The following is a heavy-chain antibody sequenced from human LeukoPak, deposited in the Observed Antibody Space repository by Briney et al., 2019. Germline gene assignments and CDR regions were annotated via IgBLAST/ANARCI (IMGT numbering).Heavy chain of an antibody. J-gene: IGHJ4*02. D-gene: IGHD2-21*02. CDR3: ARDPLAYCGGDCYHRFFDY. V-gene: IGHV1-46*01. Sequence: ASVKVSCKAFGHSLTSYSMHWVRQAPGQGLEWMGIINPSGGSTSYAQKFQGRVTMARNTSISTAYMELRSLRSDDTAVYYCARDPLAYCGGDCYHRFFDYWGQGTLVTVSS. CDR1: GHSLTSYS. CDR2: INPSGGST.